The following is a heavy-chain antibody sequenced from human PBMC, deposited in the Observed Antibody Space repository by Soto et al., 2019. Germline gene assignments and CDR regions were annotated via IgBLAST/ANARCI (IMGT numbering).Heavy chain of an antibody. CDR2: IYHSGST. J-gene: IGHJ4*02. CDR3: AKGYYSGYDLAYFDY. D-gene: IGHD5-12*01. V-gene: IGHV4-38-2*01. CDR1: GYSITNGYY. Sequence: SETLSLTCAVSGYSITNGYYWGWIRQPPGMGLEWIGSIYHSGSTSYNPSLRSRVTISVVTSKNQFSLKLRSVTAADTAMYYCAKGYYSGYDLAYFDYWGQGTLVTVSS.